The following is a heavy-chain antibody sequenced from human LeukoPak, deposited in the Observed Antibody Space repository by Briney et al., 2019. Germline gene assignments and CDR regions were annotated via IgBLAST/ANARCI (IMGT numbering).Heavy chain of an antibody. CDR1: GYTFTSYG. J-gene: IGHJ6*03. CDR2: ISAYNGNT. Sequence: ASVKVSCKASGYTFTSYGISWARQAPGQGLEWMGWISAYNGNTNYAQKLQGRVTMTTDTSTSTAYMELRSLRSDDTAVYYCAKDYRAYYDFWSGYYPYYYMDVWGKGTTVTVSS. V-gene: IGHV1-18*01. D-gene: IGHD3-3*01. CDR3: AKDYRAYYDFWSGYYPYYYMDV.